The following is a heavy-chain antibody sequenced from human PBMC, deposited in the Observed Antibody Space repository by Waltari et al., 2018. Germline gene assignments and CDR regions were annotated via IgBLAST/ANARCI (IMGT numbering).Heavy chain of an antibody. J-gene: IGHJ4*02. Sequence: QVQLLESGPGLVKPSETLSLTCTVSGGSITSYYLTWIRQPPGKGLDWIGNSHYSGSTSYNPSLKSRVTMSLDTSKSKFSLKLNSVTAADTAVYYCLAGRAGEPFDYWGQGTLVTVSS. D-gene: IGHD6-19*01. CDR3: LAGRAGEPFDY. V-gene: IGHV4-59*01. CDR1: GGSITSYY. CDR2: SHYSGST.